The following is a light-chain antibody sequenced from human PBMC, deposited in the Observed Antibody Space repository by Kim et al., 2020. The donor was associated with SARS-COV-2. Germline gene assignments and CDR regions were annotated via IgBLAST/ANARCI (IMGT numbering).Light chain of an antibody. V-gene: IGKV1D-12*01. CDR2: AAS. J-gene: IGKJ5*01. CDR3: QQANSFPIT. Sequence: ASVGDRVSITCRASQRINSLLGWYQQKPGKAPKLLIYAASALQSGVPSRFSGSGSGTDFTLTISSLQPEDFATYYCQQANSFPITFGQGTRLEIK. CDR1: QRINSL.